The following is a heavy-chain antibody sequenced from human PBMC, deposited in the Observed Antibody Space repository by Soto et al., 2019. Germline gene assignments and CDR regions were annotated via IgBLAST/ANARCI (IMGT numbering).Heavy chain of an antibody. J-gene: IGHJ4*02. CDR1: GFTFTSSA. Sequence: SVKVSCKASGFTFTSSAMQWVRQARGQRLEWIGWIVVGSGNTNYAQKFQERVTITRDMSTSTAYMELSSLRSEDTAVYYCAADPNYYYDSSGYPPYYFDYWGQGTLVTVSS. CDR3: AADPNYYYDSSGYPPYYFDY. D-gene: IGHD3-22*01. V-gene: IGHV1-58*02. CDR2: IVVGSGNT.